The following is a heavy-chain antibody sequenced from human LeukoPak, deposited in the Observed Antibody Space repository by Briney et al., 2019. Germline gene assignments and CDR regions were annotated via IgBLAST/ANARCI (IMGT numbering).Heavy chain of an antibody. V-gene: IGHV3-11*01. CDR3: VRGSVHGDYLFS. D-gene: IGHD4-17*01. CDR2: ISSSGSII. J-gene: IGHJ5*02. CDR1: GFTFSDYY. Sequence: PGGSLRLSCAASGFTFSDYYMSWIRQAPGKGLEWVSCISSSGSIIYYTDSVKGRFTISRDNSKNTLYLQMNSLRAEDTAVYYCVRGSVHGDYLFSWGQGTLVTVSS.